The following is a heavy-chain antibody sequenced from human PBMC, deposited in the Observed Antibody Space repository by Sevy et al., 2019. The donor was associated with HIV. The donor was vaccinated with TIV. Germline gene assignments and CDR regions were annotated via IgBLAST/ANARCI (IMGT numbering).Heavy chain of an antibody. J-gene: IGHJ4*02. Sequence: ASVKVSCKASGYTFNRHGLHWVRQAPAQGLEWMGWTATDTGDTRYSQKFQGRLTITTDTSVSTLYMELSSLTSEDTAVYYCARDHAGSVEFYFDHWGQGTLVTVSS. CDR1: GYTFNRHG. CDR3: ARDHAGSVEFYFDH. V-gene: IGHV1-3*04. CDR2: TATDTGDT.